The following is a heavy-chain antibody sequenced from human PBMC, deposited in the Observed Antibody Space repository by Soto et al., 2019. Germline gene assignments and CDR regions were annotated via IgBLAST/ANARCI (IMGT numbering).Heavy chain of an antibody. CDR1: GFTFSSYS. D-gene: IGHD2-15*01. CDR3: AKRALAYAANFDN. CDR2: ISGRDDST. Sequence: EVQLSESGGGLVQPGGSLRLSCAASGFTFSSYSMGWVRQAPGKGLEWVSAISGRDDSTNYADSVRGRFTISRDNSKNTLYLQMSSLGAEDTAVSYCAKRALAYAANFDNWGQGTLVTVSS. J-gene: IGHJ4*02. V-gene: IGHV3-23*01.